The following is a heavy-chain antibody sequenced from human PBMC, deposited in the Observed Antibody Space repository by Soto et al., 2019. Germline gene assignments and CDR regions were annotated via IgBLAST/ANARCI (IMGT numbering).Heavy chain of an antibody. J-gene: IGHJ6*02. V-gene: IGHV4-61*01. D-gene: IGHD3-22*01. CDR2: IYYSGTT. Sequence: QVQLQESGPGLVKSSETLSLTCTVSSGSVNSDSYYWSWIRQPPGKGLEWIGYIYYSGTTSYNPSLKSRVTISLDTPKNQFSLKLTSVTAADTAVYYCARDTYYESSGYYSRSVYYYYGMDVWGQGTTVTVSS. CDR1: SGSVNSDSYY. CDR3: ARDTYYESSGYYSRSVYYYYGMDV.